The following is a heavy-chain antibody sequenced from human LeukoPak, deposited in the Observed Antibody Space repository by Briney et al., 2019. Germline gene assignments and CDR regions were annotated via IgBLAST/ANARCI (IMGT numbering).Heavy chain of an antibody. CDR1: GFTFSNYW. CDR2: INQDGSGK. CDR3: ARTSRSSSIDD. Sequence: GGSLRLSCAASGFTFSNYWMSWVRQAPRKGLEWVANINQDGSGKSYVDSVKGRFTISGDNAKSSLFLEMNSLRVEDTAMYYCARTSRSSSIDDWGQGTLVTVSS. J-gene: IGHJ4*02. D-gene: IGHD2-15*01. V-gene: IGHV3-7*02.